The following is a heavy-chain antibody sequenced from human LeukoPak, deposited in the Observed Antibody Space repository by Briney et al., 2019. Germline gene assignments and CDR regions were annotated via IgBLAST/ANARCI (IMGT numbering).Heavy chain of an antibody. D-gene: IGHD5-24*01. CDR1: GGSFSGYY. CDR3: AREREANWFDP. Sequence: PSETLSLTCAVYGGSFSGYYWSWIRQPPGKGLEWIGEINHSGSTNYNPSLKSRVTISVDTSKNQFSLKLSSVTAADTAVYYCAREREANWFDPWGQGTLVTVSS. V-gene: IGHV4-34*01. CDR2: INHSGST. J-gene: IGHJ5*02.